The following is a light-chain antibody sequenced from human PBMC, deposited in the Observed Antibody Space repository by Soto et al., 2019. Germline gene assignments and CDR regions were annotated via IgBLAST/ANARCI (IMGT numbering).Light chain of an antibody. J-gene: IGLJ1*01. CDR1: SSDVGGYNY. CDR3: SSYTSSSPLD. CDR2: DVS. V-gene: IGLV2-14*01. Sequence: QSVLTQPASVSGSPGQSITISCTGTSSDVGGYNYVSWYQQHPGKAPKLMIYDVSNRPSGVSNRFSGSKSGNTASLTISGLQAEDEADYYCSSYTSSSPLDFGTGTKVTVL.